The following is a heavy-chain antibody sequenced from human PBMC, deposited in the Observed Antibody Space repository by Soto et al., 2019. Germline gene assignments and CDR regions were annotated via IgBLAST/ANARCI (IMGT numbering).Heavy chain of an antibody. D-gene: IGHD6-19*01. CDR3: AKDLIYGYNSGRPFDS. Sequence: EVQLLESGGGLVQPGGSLRLSCAASGFTFSSFAMSWVRQAPGKGLEWVSAIGSRGDSTYYADSVKGRFTISRDNSKNTLYLQMNSLRAEDTAVYYCAKDLIYGYNSGRPFDSWGQGTLVTFSS. J-gene: IGHJ4*02. V-gene: IGHV3-23*01. CDR2: IGSRGDST. CDR1: GFTFSSFA.